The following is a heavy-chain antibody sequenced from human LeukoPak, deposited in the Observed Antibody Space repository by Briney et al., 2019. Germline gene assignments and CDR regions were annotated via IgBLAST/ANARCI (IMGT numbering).Heavy chain of an antibody. CDR3: ARDGGIIRFGGQDV. CDR2: MNRDGSEK. V-gene: IGHV3-7*01. J-gene: IGHJ6*02. CDR1: GFTFSSYW. D-gene: IGHD3-16*01. Sequence: GGSLRLSCAASGFTFSSYWMSWVRQAPGKGLEWVANMNRDGSEKNYVDSIKGRFTISRDNAANSLYLQMNSLRVEDTAMYYCARDGGIIRFGGQDVWGQGTTVIVS.